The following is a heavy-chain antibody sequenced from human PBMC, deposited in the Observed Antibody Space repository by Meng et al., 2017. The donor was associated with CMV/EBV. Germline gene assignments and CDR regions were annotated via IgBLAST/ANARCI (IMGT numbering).Heavy chain of an antibody. CDR3: AKEYPIVGATLLDY. CDR2: IGYDGSNK. J-gene: IGHJ4*02. D-gene: IGHD1-26*01. Sequence: VRQAARKVVVWVGVIGYDGSNKYYADSVKGRFTISRDNSKSTLYLQMNSLRAEDTAVYYCAKEYPIVGATLLDYWGQGTLVTVSS. V-gene: IGHV3-33*03.